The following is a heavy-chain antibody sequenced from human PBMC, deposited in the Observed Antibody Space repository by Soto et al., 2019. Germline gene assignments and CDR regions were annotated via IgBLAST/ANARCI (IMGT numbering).Heavy chain of an antibody. CDR3: ASFSLVRSYGMDY. CDR2: IYHSGST. D-gene: IGHD4-17*01. Sequence: LSLTCAVSGYSISSGYYWGWIRQPPGKGLEWIGSIYHSGSTYYKPSLKSRVTISLDTSKHQFSLKLSSVTAADTAVYYCASFSLVRSYGMDYWGQGTLVTVSS. V-gene: IGHV4-38-2*01. J-gene: IGHJ4*02. CDR1: GYSISSGYY.